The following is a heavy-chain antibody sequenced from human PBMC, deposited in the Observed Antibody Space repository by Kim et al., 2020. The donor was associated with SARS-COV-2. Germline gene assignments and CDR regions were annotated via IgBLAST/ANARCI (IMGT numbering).Heavy chain of an antibody. CDR2: INHSGST. J-gene: IGHJ5*02. CDR1: GGSFSGYY. V-gene: IGHV4-34*01. CDR3: ARLLRIVVVTAILNWFDP. Sequence: SETLSLTCAVYGGSFSGYYWSWIRQPPGKGLEWIGEINHSGSTNYNPSLKSRVTISVDTSKNQFSLKLSSVTAADTAVYYCARLLRIVVVTAILNWFDP. D-gene: IGHD2-21*02.